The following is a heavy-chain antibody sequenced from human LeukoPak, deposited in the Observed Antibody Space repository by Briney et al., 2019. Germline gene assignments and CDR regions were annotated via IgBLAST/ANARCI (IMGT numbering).Heavy chain of an antibody. V-gene: IGHV1-46*01. CDR1: GYTFTSYY. J-gene: IGHJ3*02. CDR3: ASLPTDDAFDI. Sequence: ASVKVSCKASGYTFTSYYMHWVRQAPGQGLEWMGIINPSGGSTSYAQKFQGRVTMTRDTSTSTVYTELSSLRSEDTAVYYCASLPTDDAFDIWGQGTMVTVSS. CDR2: INPSGGST.